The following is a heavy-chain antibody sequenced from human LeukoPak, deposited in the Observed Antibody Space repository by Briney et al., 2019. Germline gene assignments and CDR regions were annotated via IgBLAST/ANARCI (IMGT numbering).Heavy chain of an antibody. CDR2: INPSAGST. Sequence: ASVKVSCKASGYTFTSYYMHWVRQAPGQGLEWMGIINPSAGSTSYAQKFQGRVTMTRDMSTSTVYMELSSLRSEDTAVYYCARALYSQRFDPWGQGTLVTVSS. CDR3: ARALYSQRFDP. V-gene: IGHV1-46*01. D-gene: IGHD6-13*01. CDR1: GYTFTSYY. J-gene: IGHJ5*02.